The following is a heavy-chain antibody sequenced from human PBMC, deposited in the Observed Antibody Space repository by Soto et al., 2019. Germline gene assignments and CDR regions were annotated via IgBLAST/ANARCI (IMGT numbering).Heavy chain of an antibody. Sequence: GASLKISCKGSGYSFTSYWIGWVRQMPGKGLEWMGIIYPGDSDTRYSPSFQGQVTISADKSISTAYLQWSSLKASDTAMYYCARQGCCSSTSSRCYYYYYGMDVWGQGTTVTVSS. V-gene: IGHV5-51*01. CDR3: ARQGCCSSTSSRCYYYYYGMDV. CDR2: IYPGDSDT. J-gene: IGHJ6*02. CDR1: GYSFTSYW. D-gene: IGHD2-2*01.